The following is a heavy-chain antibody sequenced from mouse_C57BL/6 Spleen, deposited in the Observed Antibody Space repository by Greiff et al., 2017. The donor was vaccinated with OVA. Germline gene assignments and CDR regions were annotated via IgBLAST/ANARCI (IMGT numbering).Heavy chain of an antibody. CDR2: IDPSDSET. CDR3: ARRDYDYEYFDV. V-gene: IGHV1-52*01. Sequence: QVQLQQPGAELVRPGSSVKLSCTASGYTFTSYWMHWVKQRPIQGLEWIGNIDPSDSETHSNQKFKDKATLTVDKSSSTAYMQLSSLTSEDSAVYYCARRDYDYEYFDVWGTGTTVTVSS. CDR1: GYTFTSYW. J-gene: IGHJ1*03. D-gene: IGHD2-4*01.